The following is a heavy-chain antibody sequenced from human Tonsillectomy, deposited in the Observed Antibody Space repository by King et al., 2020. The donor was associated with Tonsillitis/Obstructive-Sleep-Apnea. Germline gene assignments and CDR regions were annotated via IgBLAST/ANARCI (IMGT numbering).Heavy chain of an antibody. D-gene: IGHD3-3*01. J-gene: IGHJ4*02. CDR2: INTNTGNP. Sequence: VQLVESGSELKKPGASVKVSCKASGYTFTSYAMNWVRQAPGQGLEWMGWINTNTGNPTYAQGFTGRFVFSLDTSVSTAYLQISSLKAEDTAVYYCARDLEGGDYDFWRGYTLSGWGQGTLVTVSS. V-gene: IGHV7-4-1*02. CDR1: GYTFTSYA. CDR3: ARDLEGGDYDFWRGYTLSG.